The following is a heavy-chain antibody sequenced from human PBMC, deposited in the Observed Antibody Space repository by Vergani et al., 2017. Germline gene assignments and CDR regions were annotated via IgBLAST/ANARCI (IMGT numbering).Heavy chain of an antibody. Sequence: QVQLQESGPGLVKPSETLSLTCSVSGYSISRGYYWGWIRQPPGKGLEWIATVFHSGSAYYNPSLRRRVTISVETSKNQFSLRLTTLTAADTAVYYCARQFGVSQGGDAFETWGRGTEVSVSS. D-gene: IGHD3-16*01. CDR1: GYSISRGYY. J-gene: IGHJ3*02. V-gene: IGHV4-38-2*02. CDR2: VFHSGSA. CDR3: ARQFGVSQGGDAFET.